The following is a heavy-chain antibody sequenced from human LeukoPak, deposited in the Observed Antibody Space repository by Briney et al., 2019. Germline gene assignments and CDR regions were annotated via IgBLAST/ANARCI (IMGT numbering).Heavy chain of an antibody. CDR3: ARDWNYYGSGTSSGLDP. CDR2: ISSSGSTK. Sequence: GGSLRLSCAASGFTFSSYGMSWVRQAPGKGLEWVSYISSSGSTKYYADSVKGRFTSSRDNAKNSLYLQMNSLRAEDTAVYYCARDWNYYGSGTSSGLDPWGQGTLVTVSS. D-gene: IGHD3-10*01. CDR1: GFTFSSYG. V-gene: IGHV3-48*04. J-gene: IGHJ5*02.